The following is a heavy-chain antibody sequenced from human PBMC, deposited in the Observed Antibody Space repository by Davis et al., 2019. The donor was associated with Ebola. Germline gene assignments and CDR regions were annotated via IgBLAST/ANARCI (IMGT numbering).Heavy chain of an antibody. Sequence: SETLSLTCAVSGGSISSGGYSWSWIRQPPGEGLEWIGYIYHSGSTYYNPSLKSRVTISVDTSKNQFSLKLSSVTAADTAVYYCARTGRYDAFDIWGQGTMVTVSS. J-gene: IGHJ3*02. V-gene: IGHV4-30-2*01. CDR1: GGSISSGGYS. D-gene: IGHD1-14*01. CDR3: ARTGRYDAFDI. CDR2: IYHSGST.